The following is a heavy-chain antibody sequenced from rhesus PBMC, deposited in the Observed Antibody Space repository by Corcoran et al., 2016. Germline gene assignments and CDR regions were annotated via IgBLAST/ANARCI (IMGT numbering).Heavy chain of an antibody. CDR1: GFSLTTSGMG. Sequence: QVTLKESGPALVKPTQTLTLTCTFSGFSLTTSGMGVGWIRQPPGKALEWLALIYWDDDKRYSTSLKSRLTISKDTAKNQVVLTMTNMDPVDTATYYCARGGYFDYWGQGVLVTVSS. CDR3: ARGGYFDY. J-gene: IGHJ4*01. CDR2: IYWDDDK. V-gene: IGHV2-174*01.